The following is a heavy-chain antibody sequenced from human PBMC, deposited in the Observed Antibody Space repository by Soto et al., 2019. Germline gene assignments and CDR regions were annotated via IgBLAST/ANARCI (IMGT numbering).Heavy chain of an antibody. Sequence: ASVKVSCKASGGTFSNYVVNWVRQAPGQGLEWMGRIIPISGAANYAQKFQGRVTITADKSTSTSYMELSSLRSEDTAVYYCARDMTRTVVPYFDFWGQGTLVTAPQ. D-gene: IGHD1-7*01. J-gene: IGHJ4*02. CDR1: GGTFSNYV. CDR2: IIPISGAA. V-gene: IGHV1-69*06. CDR3: ARDMTRTVVPYFDF.